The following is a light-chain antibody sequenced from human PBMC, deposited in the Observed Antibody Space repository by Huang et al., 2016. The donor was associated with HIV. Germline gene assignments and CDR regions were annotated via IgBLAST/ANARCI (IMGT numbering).Light chain of an antibody. J-gene: IGKJ4*01. V-gene: IGKV3-15*01. CDR3: QQYDNWPPLT. Sequence: EIAMTQSPATLSVSPGERATLSCRASQSVRSNLAWYQQKPGQAPRLLIYGASTRPTGIPARFSGSGSGTEFTLTISSLQSEDFAVYYCQQYDNWPPLTFGGGTKVE. CDR2: GAS. CDR1: QSVRSN.